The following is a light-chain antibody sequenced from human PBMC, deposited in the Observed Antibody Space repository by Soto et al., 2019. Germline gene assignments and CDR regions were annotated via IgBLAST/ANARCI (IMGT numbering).Light chain of an antibody. CDR1: KNDIGVYDF. CDR2: EVV. V-gene: IGLV2-8*01. CDR3: KSYAGSNNYV. J-gene: IGLJ1*01. Sequence: QSVLTQPPSASGSPGQSVTISCTGTKNDIGVYDFVSWYQHHPGKAPRLIIYEVVQRPSGVPDRFSGSKSGNTASLTVSGLQAADEADYFCKSYAGSNNYVFGSGNKVTVL.